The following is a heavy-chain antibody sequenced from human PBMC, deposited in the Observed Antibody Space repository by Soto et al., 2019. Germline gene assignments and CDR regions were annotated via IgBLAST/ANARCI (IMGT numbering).Heavy chain of an antibody. Sequence: PGGSLRLSCAASGFPFSNHAMRWVRQAPGKGLEWVSGISDGGDLIYYADSVKGRFSMSRDNSENMLYLQMTNLRAEDTAIYFCAKRQGTGLAAKNFDFWGQGTLVTVSS. CDR1: GFPFSNHA. D-gene: IGHD2-15*01. CDR2: ISDGGDLI. CDR3: AKRQGTGLAAKNFDF. V-gene: IGHV3-23*01. J-gene: IGHJ4*02.